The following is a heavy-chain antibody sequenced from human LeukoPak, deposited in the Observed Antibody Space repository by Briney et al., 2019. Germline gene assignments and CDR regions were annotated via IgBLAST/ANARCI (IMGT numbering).Heavy chain of an antibody. CDR3: AKDSEVVPAIREKDNRLDS. J-gene: IGHJ5*01. D-gene: IGHD2-2*01. V-gene: IGHV3-11*01. Sequence: GGSLRLSCSASGFSFSDSYMSWFRLSPEKGLEWIAYITSSGTTTEYADSVKGRFTISRDNSKNIMSLEMNRLRVEDTAVYFCAKDSEVVPAIREKDNRLDSWGQGTLVVVSS. CDR1: GFSFSDSY. CDR2: ITSSGTTT.